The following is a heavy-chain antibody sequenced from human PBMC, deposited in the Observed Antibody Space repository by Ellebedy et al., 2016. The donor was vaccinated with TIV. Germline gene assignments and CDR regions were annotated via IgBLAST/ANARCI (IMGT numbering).Heavy chain of an antibody. CDR2: INHRGST. D-gene: IGHD1-26*01. J-gene: IGHJ4*02. Sequence: SETLSLTXGVYGGSFSVFYWTWIRQAPGKGLEWIGEINHRGSTNYNPSLKSRVTISVDTSKNHFFLRLTSVTAADSGVYYCARGRGGSYSIPFDYWGQGTLVTVSA. CDR1: GGSFSVFY. CDR3: ARGRGGSYSIPFDY. V-gene: IGHV4-34*01.